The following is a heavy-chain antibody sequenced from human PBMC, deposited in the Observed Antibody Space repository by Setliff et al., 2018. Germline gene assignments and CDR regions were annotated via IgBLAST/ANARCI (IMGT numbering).Heavy chain of an antibody. D-gene: IGHD6-13*01. CDR2: MNPNSGNT. Sequence: ASVKVSCKASGYTFTSYDINWVRQATRQGLEWMGWMNPNSGNTGYAQEFQGRVTITRDTSASTAYMELSSLRSEDMAVYYCARSGGSSWQTKLDYWSQGTLVTVSS. V-gene: IGHV1-8*03. J-gene: IGHJ4*02. CDR1: GYTFTSYD. CDR3: ARSGGSSWQTKLDY.